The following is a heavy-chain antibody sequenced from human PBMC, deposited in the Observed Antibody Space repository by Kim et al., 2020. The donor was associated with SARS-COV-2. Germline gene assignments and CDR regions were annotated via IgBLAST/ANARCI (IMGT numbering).Heavy chain of an antibody. D-gene: IGHD1-26*01. V-gene: IGHV1-69*01. Sequence: AQKVQGRVTITADESTSTAYMELSSLRSEDTAVYYCARDRSSGSYLFDYWGQGTLVTVSS. CDR3: ARDRSSGSYLFDY. J-gene: IGHJ4*02.